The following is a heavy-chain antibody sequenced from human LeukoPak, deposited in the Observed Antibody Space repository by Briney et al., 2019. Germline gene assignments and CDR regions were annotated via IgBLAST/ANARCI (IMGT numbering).Heavy chain of an antibody. J-gene: IGHJ4*02. Sequence: GGSLRLSCAASGFTFSSYWMSWVRQAPGKGLEWVANRKQDGSEKYYVDSVKGRFTISRDNAKNSLYLQMNSLRAEDTAVYYCAREIGYSSGWPTYYFDYWGQGTLVTVSS. CDR3: AREIGYSSGWPTYYFDY. CDR2: RKQDGSEK. CDR1: GFTFSSYW. V-gene: IGHV3-7*01. D-gene: IGHD6-19*01.